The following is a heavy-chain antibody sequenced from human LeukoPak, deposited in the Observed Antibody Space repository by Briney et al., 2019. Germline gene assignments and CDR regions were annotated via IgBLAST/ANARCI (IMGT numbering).Heavy chain of an antibody. CDR2: ISYDGSNK. CDR3: ARDRDSSGWYEGFDY. J-gene: IGHJ4*02. Sequence: GRSLRLSCAASGFTFSSSAMHWVRQAPDKGLEWVAVISYDGSNKYYADSVKGRFTISRDNSKNTLHLQMNSLRADDTAVYYCARDRDSSGWYEGFDYWGQGTLVTVSS. V-gene: IGHV3-30-3*01. D-gene: IGHD6-19*01. CDR1: GFTFSSSA.